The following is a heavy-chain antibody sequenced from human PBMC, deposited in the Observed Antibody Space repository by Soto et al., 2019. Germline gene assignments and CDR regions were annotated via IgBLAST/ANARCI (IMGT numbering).Heavy chain of an antibody. J-gene: IGHJ4*02. V-gene: IGHV4-30-2*01. CDR1: GGSISSGGYS. CDR3: ARTMAVRGVLDY. CDR2: IYHSGST. D-gene: IGHD3-10*01. Sequence: SEPLSLTCAVSGGSISSGGYSWSWIRQPPGKGLEWIGYIYHSGSTYYNPSLKSRVTISVDRSKNQFSLKLSSVTAADTAVYYCARTMAVRGVLDYWGQGTLGTVSS.